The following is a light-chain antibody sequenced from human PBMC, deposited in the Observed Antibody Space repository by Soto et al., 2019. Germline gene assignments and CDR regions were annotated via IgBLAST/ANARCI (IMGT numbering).Light chain of an antibody. V-gene: IGKV3-15*01. CDR1: QSVSSN. CDR2: GAS. Sequence: EIVMTQSAATLSVSPGERATLSCRASQSVSSNLAWYQQKPGQAPRLLIYGASTRATGIPARISGSGSGTEFTLTITSLKSEDFAVYYCQQYNKWRTFGQGTKVDIK. J-gene: IGKJ1*01. CDR3: QQYNKWRT.